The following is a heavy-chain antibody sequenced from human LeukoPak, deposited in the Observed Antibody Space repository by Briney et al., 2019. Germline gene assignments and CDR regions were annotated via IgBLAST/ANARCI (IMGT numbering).Heavy chain of an antibody. Sequence: PGGSLRLSCAASGFTFTSYSMNWVRQAPGRGLEWVSYISSTSNTIYYADSLKGRFTISTDNATNSLYLQLNSLRAEATAVYYCSRGFDSWGRGALVTVSS. V-gene: IGHV3-48*01. CDR3: SRGFDS. J-gene: IGHJ4*02. CDR2: ISSTSNTI. CDR1: GFTFTSYS.